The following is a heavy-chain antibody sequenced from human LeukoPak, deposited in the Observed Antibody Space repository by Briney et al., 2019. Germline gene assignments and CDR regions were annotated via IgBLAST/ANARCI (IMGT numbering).Heavy chain of an antibody. D-gene: IGHD1-26*01. J-gene: IGHJ3*02. CDR1: GFTFNSYS. Sequence: GGSLRLSCAASGFTFNSYSMNWVRQAPGKGLEWVSSISSGSSYIFYADSVKGRFTISRDNAKNSLYLQMNSLRAEDTAVYYCARQVGVDDAFDIWGQGTMATISS. CDR3: ARQVGVDDAFDI. CDR2: ISSGSSYI. V-gene: IGHV3-21*01.